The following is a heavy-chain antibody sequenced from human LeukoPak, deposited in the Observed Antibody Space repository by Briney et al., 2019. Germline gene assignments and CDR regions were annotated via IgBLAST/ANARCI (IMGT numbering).Heavy chain of an antibody. D-gene: IGHD5-18*01. CDR1: GFTFSSYS. CDR2: ISSSSSYI. J-gene: IGHJ4*02. V-gene: IGHV3-21*01. Sequence: GGSLRLSCAASGFTFSSYSMNWVRQAPGKGLEWVSWISSSSSYIYYADSVKGRFTISRDNAKTSLYLQMNSLRAEDTAVYYCARDLSGVTGYTYGRGIDYWGQGTLVTVSS. CDR3: ARDLSGVTGYTYGRGIDY.